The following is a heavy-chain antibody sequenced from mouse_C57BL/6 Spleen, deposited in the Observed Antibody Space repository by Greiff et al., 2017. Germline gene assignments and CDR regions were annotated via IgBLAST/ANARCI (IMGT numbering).Heavy chain of an antibody. D-gene: IGHD1-1*01. CDR1: GFTFTDYY. J-gene: IGHJ3*01. V-gene: IGHV7-3*01. Sequence: EVQVVESGGGLVQPGGSLSLSCAASGFTFTDYYMSWVRQPPGKALEWLGFIRNKANGYTTEYSASVKGRFTISRDNSQSILYLQMHALGAEDSATYFCARYRDYFGSSLAYWGQGTLVTVSA. CDR2: IRNKANGYTT. CDR3: ARYRDYFGSSLAY.